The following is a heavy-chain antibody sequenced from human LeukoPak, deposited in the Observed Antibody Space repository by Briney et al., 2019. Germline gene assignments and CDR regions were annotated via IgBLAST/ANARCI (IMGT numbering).Heavy chain of an antibody. CDR1: GGSFSGYY. J-gene: IGHJ6*03. Sequence: PSETLSLTCAVYGGSFSGYYWSWIRQPPGKGLEWIGEINHSGSTNYNPSLKSRVTISVDTSKNQFSLKLSSVTAADTAAYYCARRRYTIFGRAKYYYMDVWGKGTTVTVSS. CDR2: INHSGST. CDR3: ARRRYTIFGRAKYYYMDV. V-gene: IGHV4-34*01. D-gene: IGHD3-3*01.